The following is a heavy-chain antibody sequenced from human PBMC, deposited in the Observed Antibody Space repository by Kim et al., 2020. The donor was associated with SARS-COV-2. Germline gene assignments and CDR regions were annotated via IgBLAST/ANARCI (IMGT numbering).Heavy chain of an antibody. CDR1: GFTFSSYG. D-gene: IGHD3-10*01. CDR2: ISYDGSNK. V-gene: IGHV3-30*18. Sequence: GGSLRLSCAASGFTFSSYGMHWVRQAPGKGLEWVAVISYDGSNKYYADSVKGRFTISRDNSKNTLYLQMNSLRAEDTAVYYCAKDGPPGLLWFGANWYFDLWGRGTLVTVSS. CDR3: AKDGPPGLLWFGANWYFDL. J-gene: IGHJ2*01.